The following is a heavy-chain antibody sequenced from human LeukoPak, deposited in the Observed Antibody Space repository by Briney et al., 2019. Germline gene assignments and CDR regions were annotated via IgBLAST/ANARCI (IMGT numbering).Heavy chain of an antibody. J-gene: IGHJ4*02. Sequence: GGSLRLSCEASGFSFPYGMSWVRQAPGKGLEWVSGITNSGENTYYADSVKGRFTISRDNAKNSLYLQMNSLRAEDTAVYYCARDNTAYTDFDYWGQGTLVTVSS. CDR3: ARDNTAYTDFDY. CDR2: ITNSGENT. CDR1: GFSFPYG. V-gene: IGHV3-21*01. D-gene: IGHD5-18*01.